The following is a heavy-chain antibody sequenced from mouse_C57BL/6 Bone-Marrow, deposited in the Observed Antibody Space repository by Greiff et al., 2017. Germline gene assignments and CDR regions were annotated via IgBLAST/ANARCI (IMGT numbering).Heavy chain of an antibody. CDR1: GYTFTSYW. D-gene: IGHD1-1*01. CDR2: IDPSDSYT. V-gene: IGHV1-69*01. Sequence: VQLQQPGAELVMPGASVKLSCKASGYTFTSYWMHWVKQRPGQGLEWIGEIDPSDSYTNYNQKFKGKATLTVDKSSSTAYMQLSSLTSEDSAVYYCAIEGAITTVVDWYFDVWGTGTTVTVSS. CDR3: AIEGAITTVVDWYFDV. J-gene: IGHJ1*03.